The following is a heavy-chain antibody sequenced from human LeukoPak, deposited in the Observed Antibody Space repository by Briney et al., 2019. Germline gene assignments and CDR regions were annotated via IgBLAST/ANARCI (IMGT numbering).Heavy chain of an antibody. CDR3: ARDNGGLAAAGSCDY. J-gene: IGHJ4*02. CDR1: GGTFSGYA. D-gene: IGHD6-13*01. Sequence: VASVKVSCKASGGTFSGYAINWVRQAPGQGLEWMGGINPIFGTANYAQKFQGRVTITADESTSTAYMELSSLRSEDTAVYYCARDNGGLAAAGSCDYWGQGTLVTVSS. CDR2: INPIFGTA. V-gene: IGHV1-69*13.